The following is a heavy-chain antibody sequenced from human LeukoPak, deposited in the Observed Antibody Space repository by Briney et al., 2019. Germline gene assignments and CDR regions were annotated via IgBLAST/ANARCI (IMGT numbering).Heavy chain of an antibody. J-gene: IGHJ4*02. CDR3: ARLGYCSSTSCYTFDY. D-gene: IGHD2-2*01. CDR1: GGSFSGYY. V-gene: IGHV4-34*01. Sequence: SETLSLTRAVYGGSFSGYYWSWIRQPPGKGLEWIGEINHSGSTNYNPSLKSRVTISVDTSKNQFSLKLSSVTAADTAVYYCARLGYCSSTSCYTFDYWGQGTLVTVSS. CDR2: INHSGST.